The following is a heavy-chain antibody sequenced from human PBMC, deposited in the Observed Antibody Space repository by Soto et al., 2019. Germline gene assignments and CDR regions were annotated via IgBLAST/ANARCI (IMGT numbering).Heavy chain of an antibody. D-gene: IGHD6-13*01. CDR2: IYTSGRT. CDR3: ARAAHSSSWYYFDY. Sequence: SETLSLTCTVSGGSISSYYWSWIRQPAGKGLEWIGRIYTSGRTNYNPSLKSRVTMSVDTSKNQFSLKLSSVTAADTAVYYCARAAHSSSWYYFDYWGQGTLVPSP. CDR1: GGSISSYY. J-gene: IGHJ4*02. V-gene: IGHV4-4*07.